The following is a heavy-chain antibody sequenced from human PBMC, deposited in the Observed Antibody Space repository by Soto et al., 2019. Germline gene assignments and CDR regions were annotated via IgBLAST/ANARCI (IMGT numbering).Heavy chain of an antibody. CDR3: ATKGGPYGGNSPLDY. CDR1: GYTFTSYY. J-gene: IGHJ4*02. D-gene: IGHD2-21*02. V-gene: IGHV1-46*01. CDR2: INPSFGST. Sequence: EASVKVSCKASGYTFTSYYMHWVRQAPGQGLEWMGIINPSFGSTSYAQKFQGRVTITRDASTSTAYMELSSLRSEDTAVYYCATKGGPYGGNSPLDYWGQGTLVTVSS.